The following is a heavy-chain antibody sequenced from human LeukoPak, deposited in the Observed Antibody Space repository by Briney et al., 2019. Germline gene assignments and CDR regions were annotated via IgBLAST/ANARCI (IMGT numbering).Heavy chain of an antibody. V-gene: IGHV1-18*01. CDR3: AREDRHMSWFDP. CDR2: ISAYNGNT. Sequence: ASVKVSCKASGYTFTNYGISWVRQAPGQGLEWMGWISAYNGNTNYAQKLQGRVTMTTDTSTSTAYMELRSLRSDDTAVYFCAREDRHMSWFDPWGQGTLVTVSS. CDR1: GYTFTNYG. J-gene: IGHJ5*02.